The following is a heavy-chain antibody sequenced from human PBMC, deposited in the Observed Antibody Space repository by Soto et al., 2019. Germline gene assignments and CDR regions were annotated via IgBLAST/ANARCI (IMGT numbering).Heavy chain of an antibody. CDR2: INHSGST. J-gene: IGHJ6*02. V-gene: IGHV4-34*01. Sequence: QVQLQQWGAGLLKPSETLSLTCAVYGGSFSGYYWSWIRQPPGKGLEWIGEINHSGSTNYNPSLKSRVTISVDTSKNQFSLKLSSVTAADTAVYYCARATRIWSGYYFYYYYGMDVWGQGTTVTVSS. CDR3: ARATRIWSGYYFYYYYGMDV. D-gene: IGHD3-3*01. CDR1: GGSFSGYY.